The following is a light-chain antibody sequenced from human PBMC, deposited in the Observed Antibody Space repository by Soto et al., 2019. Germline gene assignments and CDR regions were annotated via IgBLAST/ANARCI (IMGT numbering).Light chain of an antibody. CDR2: SNN. Sequence: QPVLTQPPSASGTPGQRVTISCSGSSPNIGSNTVNWYQQLPGTAPKLLIYSNNQRPSGVPDRFSGSKSGTSASLAISGLQSEDEADYYCAAWDDSLNARYVFGTGTKVTVL. CDR1: SPNIGSNT. J-gene: IGLJ1*01. V-gene: IGLV1-44*01. CDR3: AAWDDSLNARYV.